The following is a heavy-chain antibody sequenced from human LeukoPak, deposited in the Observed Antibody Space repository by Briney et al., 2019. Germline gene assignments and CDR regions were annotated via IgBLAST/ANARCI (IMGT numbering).Heavy chain of an antibody. CDR3: ARIAQGWSFDL. Sequence: PSETLSLTCSVSGGSISNSNYYWGWIRQPPGKGLEWIGSAHYSGSTHYSPSLKSRVTISVDTSKNQSSLTLTSVTAADTAVYYCARIAQGWSFDLWGRGTLVTVSS. D-gene: IGHD2-21*01. CDR2: AHYSGST. V-gene: IGHV4-39*01. CDR1: GGSISNSNYY. J-gene: IGHJ2*01.